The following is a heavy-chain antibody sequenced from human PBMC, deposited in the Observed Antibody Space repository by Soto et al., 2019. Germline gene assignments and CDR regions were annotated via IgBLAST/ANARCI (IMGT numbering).Heavy chain of an antibody. J-gene: IGHJ3*02. D-gene: IGHD2-2*01. CDR1: GYSFKTYW. Sequence: PGESLKISCKAFGYSFKTYWIAWVRQMPGKGLEWMGSIYPSDSAVTYNPSFQGQVSISVVKSIDTAYLQWSSLKASDSAMYYCAGLAIVVPAATNAFDIWGQGTMVTVSS. V-gene: IGHV5-51*01. CDR2: IYPSDSAV. CDR3: AGLAIVVPAATNAFDI.